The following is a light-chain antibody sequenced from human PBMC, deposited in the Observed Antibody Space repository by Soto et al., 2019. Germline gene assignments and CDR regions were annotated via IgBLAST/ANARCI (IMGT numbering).Light chain of an antibody. CDR2: SAS. V-gene: IGKV1-8*01. CDR1: QDISNY. Sequence: AIRMTQSPSSFSASTGDRVTITCRASQDISNYLAWYQQRPGRAPSLLIYSASTLQSGIPSRFSGSGSGADFNLTISCLQSEDFATYYCQQYYNYPRTFGQGTKVDIK. CDR3: QQYYNYPRT. J-gene: IGKJ1*01.